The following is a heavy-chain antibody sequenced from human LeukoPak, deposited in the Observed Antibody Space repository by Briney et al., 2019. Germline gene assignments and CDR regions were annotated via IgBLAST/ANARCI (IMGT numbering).Heavy chain of an antibody. CDR1: GYSFQDYW. CDR2: IFPHDSDT. V-gene: IGHV5-51*01. J-gene: IGHJ5*02. CDR3: ARHTRLELRRGWFDP. D-gene: IGHD1-7*01. Sequence: GESLKISCKGSGYSFQDYWIGWVRQMPGKGPELMGRIFPHDSDTRYSPSFQGQVTISADKSISTAYLQWSSLKASDTAMYYCARHTRLELRRGWFDPWGQGTLVTVSS.